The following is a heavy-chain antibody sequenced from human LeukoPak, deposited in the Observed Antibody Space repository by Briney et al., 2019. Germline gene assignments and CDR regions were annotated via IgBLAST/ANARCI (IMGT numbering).Heavy chain of an antibody. Sequence: SETLSLTRTVSGGSISSSSYYWGWIRQPPGKGLEWIGSIYYSGSTYYNPSLKSRVTISVDTSKNQFSLKLSSVTAADTAVYYCARLVYGDPPLFYWGQGTLVTVSS. CDR3: ARLVYGDPPLFY. J-gene: IGHJ4*02. D-gene: IGHD4-17*01. CDR1: GGSISSSSYY. V-gene: IGHV4-39*01. CDR2: IYYSGST.